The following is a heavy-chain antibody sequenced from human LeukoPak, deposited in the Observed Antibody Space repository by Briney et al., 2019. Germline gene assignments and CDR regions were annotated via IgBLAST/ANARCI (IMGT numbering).Heavy chain of an antibody. V-gene: IGHV3-49*04. D-gene: IGHD2-2*01. CDR2: IQAKAYGGAT. J-gene: IGHJ4*02. CDR1: GFTFGDYA. Sequence: AAGSLRLSCSTSGFTFGDYAMSWVRQAPGKGLEWVGFIQAKAYGGATKYAASVNGRFSISRDDSQSIANLQMNDLKTEDTAVYYCTRAPHPRCSSSGCYLDYWGQGTLVTVSS. CDR3: TRAPHPRCSSSGCYLDY.